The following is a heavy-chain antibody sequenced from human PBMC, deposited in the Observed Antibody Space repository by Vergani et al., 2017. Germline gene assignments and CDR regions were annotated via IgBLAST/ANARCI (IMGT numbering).Heavy chain of an antibody. D-gene: IGHD3-10*01. CDR3: ARPGSVTMVRGVLTDAFDI. CDR1: GYSFTSYW. Sequence: EVQLVQSGAEVKKPGESLKISCKGSGYSFTSYWIGWVRQMPGKGLEWMGIIYPGDSDTRYSPSFQGQVTISADKSISTAYLQWSSLKASDTAMYYCARPGSVTMVRGVLTDAFDIWGHGTMVTVSS. J-gene: IGHJ3*02. V-gene: IGHV5-51*01. CDR2: IYPGDSDT.